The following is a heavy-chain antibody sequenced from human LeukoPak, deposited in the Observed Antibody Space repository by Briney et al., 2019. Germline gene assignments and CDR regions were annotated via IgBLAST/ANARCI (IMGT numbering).Heavy chain of an antibody. J-gene: IGHJ5*02. CDR1: GFTLTSGA. V-gene: IGHV3-23*01. Sequence: PGGSLRLSCVASGFTLTSGAMNWVRQAPGKGLEWVSATVSRGSTQYADSVKGRFTVSRDTSKNTLYLQMNSLRADDTAVYYCAKCSTSAYTTGWWNWIDPWGQGPLVTVSS. D-gene: IGHD6-19*01. CDR3: AKCSTSAYTTGWWNWIDP. CDR2: TVSRGST.